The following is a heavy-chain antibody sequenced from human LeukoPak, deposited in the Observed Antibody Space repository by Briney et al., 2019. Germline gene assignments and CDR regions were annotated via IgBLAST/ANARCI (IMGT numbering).Heavy chain of an antibody. J-gene: IGHJ5*02. CDR2: ISGSGGST. D-gene: IGHD2-2*01. Sequence: GGSLRLSCAASGFTFSDSDMSWVRQAPGKGLEWVSAISGSGGSTYYADSVKGRFTISRDNSKNTLYLQMNSLRAEDTAVYYCAKERGLCIQSSTSCYVPWFDPWGQGTLVTVSS. V-gene: IGHV3-23*01. CDR3: AKERGLCIQSSTSCYVPWFDP. CDR1: GFTFSDSD.